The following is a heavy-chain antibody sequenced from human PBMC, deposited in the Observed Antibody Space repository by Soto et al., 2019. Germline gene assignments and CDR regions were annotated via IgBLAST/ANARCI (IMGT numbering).Heavy chain of an antibody. CDR3: AKDEVGAIHYYHYGMDV. CDR1: GCTFSNYA. J-gene: IGHJ6*02. Sequence: GGSLRLSCAASGCTFSNYAMSWFRQAPGKGLAWVSAISGSGGSTSYADSVKGRFTISRDSSKNWLYLQMNSLRAEDTAVYYCAKDEVGAIHYYHYGMDVWGPATTVTVSS. D-gene: IGHD1-26*01. CDR2: ISGSGGST. V-gene: IGHV3-23*01.